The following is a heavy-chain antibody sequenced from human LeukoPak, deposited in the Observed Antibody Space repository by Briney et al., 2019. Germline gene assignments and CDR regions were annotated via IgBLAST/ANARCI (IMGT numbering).Heavy chain of an antibody. CDR3: ARLEEDYYDSSGYYGVSDY. Sequence: GGSLRLSCAASGFTFSSYAMHWVRQAPGKGLEWVAVISYDGSNKYYADSVKGRFTISRDNSKNTLYLQMNSLRAEDTAVYYCARLEEDYYDSSGYYGVSDYWGQGTLVTVSS. J-gene: IGHJ4*02. D-gene: IGHD3-22*01. CDR1: GFTFSSYA. CDR2: ISYDGSNK. V-gene: IGHV3-30-3*01.